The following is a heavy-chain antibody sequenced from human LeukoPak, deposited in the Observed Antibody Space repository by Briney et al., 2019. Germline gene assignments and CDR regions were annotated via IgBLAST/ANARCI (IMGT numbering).Heavy chain of an antibody. CDR1: GGSFSGYY. CDR2: INHSGST. Sequence: PSETLSLTCAVYGGSFSGYYWSWIRQPPGKGLEWIGEINHSGSTNYNPSLKSRVTISVDTSKNQFSLKLSSVTAADTAVYYCARGRLEWILQNGKYYFDYWGQGTLVTVSS. D-gene: IGHD3-3*01. V-gene: IGHV4-34*01. J-gene: IGHJ4*02. CDR3: ARGRLEWILQNGKYYFDY.